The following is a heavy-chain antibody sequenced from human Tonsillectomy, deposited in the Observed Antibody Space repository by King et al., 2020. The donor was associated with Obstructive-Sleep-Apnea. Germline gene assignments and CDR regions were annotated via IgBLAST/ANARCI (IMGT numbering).Heavy chain of an antibody. D-gene: IGHD3-16*01. CDR1: GFTFDDYA. Sequence: VQLVESGGGLVQPGRSLRLSCAASGFTFDDYAMHWVRQAPGKGLEWVSGINWNSGHIGYSDSVKGRFTISRDNAKNSRYLQMNILRAEDTALYYCVKDRAGGIPDAFDIWGQGTMVTVSS. J-gene: IGHJ3*02. CDR3: VKDRAGGIPDAFDI. CDR2: INWNSGHI. V-gene: IGHV3-9*01.